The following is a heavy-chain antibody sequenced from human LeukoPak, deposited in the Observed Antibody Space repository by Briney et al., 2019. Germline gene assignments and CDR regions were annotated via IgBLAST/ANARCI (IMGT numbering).Heavy chain of an antibody. Sequence: ASVKVSCKASGYTFTSYHMHWVRQAPGQGLEWVGIINPSGGSTTYAQKFLGRVTMTRDTSTRTVYMELSSLRSEDTAVYYCAREGPFGSGSYTYNYYGMDVWGQGTTVTVSS. CDR1: GYTFTSYH. CDR3: AREGPFGSGSYTYNYYGMDV. D-gene: IGHD3-10*01. J-gene: IGHJ6*02. CDR2: INPSGGST. V-gene: IGHV1-46*01.